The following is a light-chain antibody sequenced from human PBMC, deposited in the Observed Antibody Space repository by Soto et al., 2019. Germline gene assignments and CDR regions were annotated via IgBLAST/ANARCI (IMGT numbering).Light chain of an antibody. Sequence: QSVLTQPPSASGSPGQSVTISCTGTSSDVGGYNYVSWYQQHPGKAPKLMIYEVTKRPSGVPDRFSGSKSGNTASLTVSGLQADDEAYYYCSSYAGRNNLVFGGGTQVTVL. V-gene: IGLV2-8*01. J-gene: IGLJ2*01. CDR1: SSDVGGYNY. CDR2: EVT. CDR3: SSYAGRNNLV.